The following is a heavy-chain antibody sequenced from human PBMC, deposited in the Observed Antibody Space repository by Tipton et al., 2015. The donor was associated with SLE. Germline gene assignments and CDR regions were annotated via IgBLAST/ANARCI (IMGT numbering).Heavy chain of an antibody. CDR2: ISYTGNT. Sequence: TLSLTCTVSGASISTHYWSWIRQPPGKGLEWIGYISYTGNTNFNPSLKSRVTISVDTSKNQLSLKLTSVTAADTAVYYCARGAKERITLVRVRPYYFDYWGQGSLVTVSS. V-gene: IGHV4-59*11. J-gene: IGHJ4*01. CDR1: GASISTHY. D-gene: IGHD3-10*01. CDR3: ARGAKERITLVRVRPYYFDY.